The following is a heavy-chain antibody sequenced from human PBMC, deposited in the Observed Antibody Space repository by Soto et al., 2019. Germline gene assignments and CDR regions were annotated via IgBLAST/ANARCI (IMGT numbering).Heavy chain of an antibody. V-gene: IGHV3-13*01. CDR1: GFTFSSYD. CDR2: IGTAGDT. J-gene: IGHJ6*02. Sequence: HPGGSLRLSCAASGFTFSSYDMHWVRQATGKGLEWVSAIGTAGDTYYPGSVKGRFTISRENAKNSLYLQMNSLRAEDTAVYYCARDDYGVYGMDVWGQGTTVTVSS. CDR3: ARDDYGVYGMDV. D-gene: IGHD4-17*01.